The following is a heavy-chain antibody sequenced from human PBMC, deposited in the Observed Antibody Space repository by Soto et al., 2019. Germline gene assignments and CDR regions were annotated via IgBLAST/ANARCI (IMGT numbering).Heavy chain of an antibody. CDR3: ARDGGNSDDAFDI. J-gene: IGHJ3*02. CDR1: GGSISSGGYY. V-gene: IGHV4-31*03. D-gene: IGHD2-21*02. Sequence: KTSETLSLTCTVSGGSISSGGYYWSWIRQHPGKGLEWIGYIYYSGSTYYNPSLKSRVTISVDTSKNQFSLKLSSVTAADTAVYYCARDGGNSDDAFDIWGQGTMVTVSS. CDR2: IYYSGST.